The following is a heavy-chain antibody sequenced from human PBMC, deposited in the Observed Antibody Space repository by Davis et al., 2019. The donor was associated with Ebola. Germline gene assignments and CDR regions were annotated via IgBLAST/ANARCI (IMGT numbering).Heavy chain of an antibody. CDR2: INAGNGNT. CDR3: AREREDAIVLDLYGMDV. J-gene: IGHJ6*02. CDR1: GYTFTSYA. V-gene: IGHV1-3*01. D-gene: IGHD2-8*02. Sequence: AASVKVSCKASGYTFTSYAMHWVRQAPGQRLEWMGWINAGNGNTKYSQKFQGRVTITRDTSARTAYMELSSLRSEDTAVYYCAREREDAIVLDLYGMDVWGQGTTVTVSS.